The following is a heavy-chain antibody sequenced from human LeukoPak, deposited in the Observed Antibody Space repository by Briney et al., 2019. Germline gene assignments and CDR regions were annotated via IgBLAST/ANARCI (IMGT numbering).Heavy chain of an antibody. CDR2: IWYDGINK. CDR3: ARDPGVETGVRAPPLGYFDP. D-gene: IGHD2-21*02. J-gene: IGHJ4*02. CDR1: GFTFTNFG. V-gene: IGHV3-33*01. Sequence: GGSLRLSCAASGFTFTNFGMHWVRQAPGKGLEWVAVIWYDGINKYYSDSVKGRFTISRDNSKSTLFLQMDSLRAEDTALYYCARDPGVETGVRAPPLGYFDPWGQGALVT.